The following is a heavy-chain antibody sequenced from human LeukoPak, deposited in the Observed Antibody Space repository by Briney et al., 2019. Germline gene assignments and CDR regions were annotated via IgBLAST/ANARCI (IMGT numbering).Heavy chain of an antibody. Sequence: GGSLRHSCAASGFTFSTSWMSWVRLAPGRGLEWVANIKQDGSEKNYVDSVKGRFTISRDNAKDLLYLQMNSLRVEDTAMYYCAWYSRSSEAYWGQGTLVTVSS. D-gene: IGHD6-6*01. J-gene: IGHJ4*02. V-gene: IGHV3-7*01. CDR1: GFTFSTSW. CDR3: AWYSRSSEAY. CDR2: IKQDGSEK.